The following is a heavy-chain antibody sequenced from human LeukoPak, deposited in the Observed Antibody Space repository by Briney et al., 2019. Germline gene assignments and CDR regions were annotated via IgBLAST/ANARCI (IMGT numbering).Heavy chain of an antibody. V-gene: IGHV3-21*04. Sequence: GGSLRLSCAASGFTFSSYSMNWVRQAPGKGLEWVSSISSSSSYIYYADSVKGRFTISRDNAKNSLYLQMNSLRAEDTAVYYCAKQIRNGASWAFDIWGQGTMVTVSS. J-gene: IGHJ3*02. CDR2: ISSSSSYI. D-gene: IGHD1-1*01. CDR3: AKQIRNGASWAFDI. CDR1: GFTFSSYS.